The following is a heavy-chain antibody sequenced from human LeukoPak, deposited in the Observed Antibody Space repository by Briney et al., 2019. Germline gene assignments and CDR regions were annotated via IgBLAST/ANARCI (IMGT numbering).Heavy chain of an antibody. CDR2: IRYDGSNK. V-gene: IGHV3-30*02. J-gene: IGHJ4*02. CDR1: GFTFSNYG. D-gene: IGHD7-27*01. CDR3: AKLTRDETDY. Sequence: GGSLRLSCGASGFTFSNYGMHWVRQAPGKGLEWVAFIRYDGSNKYYADSVKGRFTISRDNSKNTLYLQMSSLRAEDTAVYYCAKLTRDETDYWGQGSLVTVSS.